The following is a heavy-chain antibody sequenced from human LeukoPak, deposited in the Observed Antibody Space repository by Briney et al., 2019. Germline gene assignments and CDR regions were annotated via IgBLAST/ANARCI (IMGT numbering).Heavy chain of an antibody. CDR1: GYTFTGYY. Sequence: ASVKVSCKASGYTFTGYYMHWVRQAPGRGLEWMGWINPNSGGTNYAQKFQGRVTMTRDTSISTAYMELSRLRSDDTAVYYCARSYPIAAADNYFDYWGQGTLVTVSS. D-gene: IGHD6-13*01. J-gene: IGHJ4*02. CDR3: ARSYPIAAADNYFDY. V-gene: IGHV1-2*02. CDR2: INPNSGGT.